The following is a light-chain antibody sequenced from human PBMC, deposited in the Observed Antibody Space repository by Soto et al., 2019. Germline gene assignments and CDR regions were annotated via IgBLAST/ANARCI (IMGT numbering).Light chain of an antibody. CDR2: ATS. CDR3: QQTYSTPYT. V-gene: IGKV1-39*01. J-gene: IGKJ2*01. CDR1: QTISNY. Sequence: DNQMTQSPSSLSASVGDRVTITCRASQTISNYLNWYQQTPGRAPKLLIYATSTLQSGVPSRFSGSGSGTDFTLTISRLQPEDSSTYYCQQTYSTPYTFGQGTKLEIK.